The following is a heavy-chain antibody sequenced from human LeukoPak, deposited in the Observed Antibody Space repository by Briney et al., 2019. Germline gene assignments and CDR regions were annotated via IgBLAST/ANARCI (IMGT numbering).Heavy chain of an antibody. Sequence: GLALRLSCTASGFTFSNYVLHWVRQAPEKGLEYVSAISANGGSTYYTSSVKGRFTISRDNSKSTLHLQLGRLRPEDMGVYYCARVSRAQGGTDVWGQGTTVTVSS. V-gene: IGHV3-64*01. J-gene: IGHJ6*02. CDR1: GFTFSNYV. CDR2: ISANGGST. CDR3: ARVSRAQGGTDV.